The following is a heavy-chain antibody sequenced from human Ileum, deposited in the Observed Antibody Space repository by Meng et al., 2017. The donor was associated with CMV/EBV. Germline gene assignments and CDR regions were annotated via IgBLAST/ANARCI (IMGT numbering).Heavy chain of an antibody. J-gene: IGHJ4*02. CDR3: ARAIRVQLWSYQFDY. D-gene: IGHD4/OR15-4a*01. CDR2: IYWDDDG. CDR1: GFSLTTSGVG. V-gene: IGHV2-5*02. Sequence: GFSLTTSGVGVGWIRQPPGKTLEWLAVIYWDDDGRYSPALKSRLTITKDTSKNQVVLTMTNMDPMDTATYYCARAIRVQLWSYQFDYWGQGTLVTVSS.